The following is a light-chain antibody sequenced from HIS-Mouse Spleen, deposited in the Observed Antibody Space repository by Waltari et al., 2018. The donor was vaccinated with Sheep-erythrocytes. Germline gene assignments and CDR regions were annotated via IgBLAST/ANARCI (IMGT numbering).Light chain of an antibody. CDR2: DAS. Sequence: DIVMTQSPATLSVSPGERATLSCRASQSVSSYLAWYQQKPGQAPRLLIYDASNRATGIPARFSGSGSGTDFTLTISSLEPEDFAVYYCQQRSNWYTFGQGTKLEIK. J-gene: IGKJ2*01. CDR1: QSVSSY. CDR3: QQRSNWYT. V-gene: IGKV3-11*01.